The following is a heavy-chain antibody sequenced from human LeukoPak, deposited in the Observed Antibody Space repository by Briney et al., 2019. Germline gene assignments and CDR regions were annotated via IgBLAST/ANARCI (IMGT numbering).Heavy chain of an antibody. CDR3: ARSPPYYGMDV. CDR2: ISSNGVST. Sequence: GGSLRLSFASSGFTFSSYAMQWVRQAPGKGLEYVSAISSNGVSTYYANSVKGRFTISRDNSKNTLYLHMGSLRAEDMAVYYCARSPPYYGMDVWGQGTTVTVSS. V-gene: IGHV3-64*01. CDR1: GFTFSSYA. D-gene: IGHD6-19*01. J-gene: IGHJ6*02.